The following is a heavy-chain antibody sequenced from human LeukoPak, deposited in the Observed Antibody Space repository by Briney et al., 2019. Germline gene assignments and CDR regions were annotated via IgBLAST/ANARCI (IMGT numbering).Heavy chain of an antibody. CDR3: ARKGNAFDI. CDR1: GFTFSSYA. CDR2: INTDGSST. V-gene: IGHV3-74*01. J-gene: IGHJ3*02. Sequence: GGSLRLSCAASGFTFSSYAMHWVRQAPGKGLVWVSRINTDGSSTDYADSVKGRFTISRDNAKNTLYLQMNSLRAEDTAVYYCARKGNAFDIWGQGTMVTVSS. D-gene: IGHD3-10*01.